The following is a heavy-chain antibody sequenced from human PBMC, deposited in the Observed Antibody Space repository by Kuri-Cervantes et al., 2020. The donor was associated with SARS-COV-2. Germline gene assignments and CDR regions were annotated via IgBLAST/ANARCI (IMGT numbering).Heavy chain of an antibody. CDR2: ISGSGGST. J-gene: IGHJ3*02. CDR3: AKRRSYCSGGSCSFGAFDI. CDR1: GFTFSSYA. Sequence: GESLKISCAASGFTFSSYAMSWVRQAPGKGLEWVSAISGSGGSTYYADSVKGRFTISRDNSKNTLYLQMNSLRAVDTAVYYCAKRRSYCSGGSCSFGAFDIWGQGTMVTVSS. V-gene: IGHV3-23*01. D-gene: IGHD2-15*01.